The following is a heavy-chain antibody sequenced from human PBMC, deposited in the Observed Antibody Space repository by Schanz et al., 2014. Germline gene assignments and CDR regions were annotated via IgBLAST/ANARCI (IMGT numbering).Heavy chain of an antibody. CDR3: ARGAGGLDT. Sequence: EVQLLESGGGLEQPGGSLRLSCAASGFSFSNYWMHWVRQGPGSGLVWVSHINNAGSDTTYADSVKGRFTISRDNTRNTLYLQMNSLSAEDTAVYYCARGAGGLDTWGQGTPVTVSS. D-gene: IGHD3-16*01. CDR2: INNAGSDT. CDR1: GFSFSNYW. V-gene: IGHV3-74*02. J-gene: IGHJ5*02.